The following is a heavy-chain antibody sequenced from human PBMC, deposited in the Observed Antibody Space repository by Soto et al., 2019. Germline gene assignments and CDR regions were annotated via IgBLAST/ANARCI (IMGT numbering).Heavy chain of an antibody. CDR1: GGSINSPSHY. D-gene: IGHD3-16*01. CDR2: IYYSGSA. V-gene: IGHV4-31*03. J-gene: IGHJ4*02. Sequence: QVQLQESGPGLVKPSQTLSLTCSVSGGSINSPSHYWSWIRQHPGKGLEWIGYIYYSGSAYYNPSLKRRLSISVDTSTNQFSLSLNSVTAADTAVYYCARDDATWGRGGLAYWGQGVLVTVSS. CDR3: ARDDATWGRGGLAY.